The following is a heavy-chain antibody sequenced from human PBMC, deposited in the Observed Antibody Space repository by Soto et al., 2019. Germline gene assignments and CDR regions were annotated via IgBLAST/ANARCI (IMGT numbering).Heavy chain of an antibody. CDR3: ARDRSMTLDY. CDR2: IWYDGSKK. Sequence: QVQLVESGGGVVQPGRSLRLSCAASGFTFSTCDMQWVRQAPGKGLEWVAGIWYDGSKKYYADSVKGRFTISRDNSKNTLYLQMNSLRVEDTAVYYCARDRSMTLDYWGQGTLVTVSS. CDR1: GFTFSTCD. D-gene: IGHD2-8*01. V-gene: IGHV3-33*01. J-gene: IGHJ4*02.